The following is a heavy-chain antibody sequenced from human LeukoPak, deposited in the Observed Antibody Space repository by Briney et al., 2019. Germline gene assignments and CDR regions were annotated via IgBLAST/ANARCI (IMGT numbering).Heavy chain of an antibody. Sequence: PGRSLRLSCAASGFTFNTYGIHWVRQAPGKGLEWVAVISYDGSGKYYGHSVAGRFMISKDDSKNTVYLQMNSLRDEDTAVYYCVTGFTTMAVDYFDYWGQGTLVTVSP. CDR3: VTGFTTMAVDYFDY. J-gene: IGHJ4*02. CDR1: GFTFNTYG. CDR2: ISYDGSGK. D-gene: IGHD5-18*01. V-gene: IGHV3-30*03.